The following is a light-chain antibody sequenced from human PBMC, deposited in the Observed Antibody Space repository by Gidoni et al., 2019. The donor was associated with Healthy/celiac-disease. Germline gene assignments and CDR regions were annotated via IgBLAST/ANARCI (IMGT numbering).Light chain of an antibody. V-gene: IGKV1-39*01. CDR3: QQSYSTPLT. CDR2: AAS. Sequence: DIQITQSPSSLSASVGDRVTIPCRASQSISSYLNWYQQKPGKAPKLLIYAASSLQSGVPSRFSGSGSETDFTLTISSLQPEDFANYYCQQSYSTPLTFGGGTKVEIK. CDR1: QSISSY. J-gene: IGKJ4*01.